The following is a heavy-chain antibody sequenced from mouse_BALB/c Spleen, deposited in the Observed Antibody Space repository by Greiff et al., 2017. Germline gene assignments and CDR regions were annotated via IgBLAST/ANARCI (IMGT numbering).Heavy chain of an antibody. D-gene: IGHD1-2*01. Sequence: EVKLVESGGGLVQPGGSLRLSCATSGFTFTDYYMSWVRQPPGKALEWLGFIRNKANGYTTEYSASVKGRFTISRDNSQSILYLQMNTLRAEDSATYYCAREDYGYWFAYWGQGTLVTVSA. CDR1: GFTFTDYY. CDR3: AREDYGYWFAY. V-gene: IGHV7-3*02. CDR2: IRNKANGYTT. J-gene: IGHJ3*01.